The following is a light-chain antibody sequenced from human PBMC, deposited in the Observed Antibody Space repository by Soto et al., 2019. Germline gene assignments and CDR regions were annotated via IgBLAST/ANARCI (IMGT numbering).Light chain of an antibody. V-gene: IGKV3-15*01. CDR3: QQYNNWPT. CDR1: QSVKSSY. J-gene: IGKJ5*01. CDR2: GTS. Sequence: EIVLTQSPGTLSLSPGDSATLPCRASQSVKSSYLAWYQHKPGQAPRLLIYGTSTRATGIPARFSGSVSGTEFTLTISSLQSEDFAVYYCQQYNNWPTFGQGTRLEIK.